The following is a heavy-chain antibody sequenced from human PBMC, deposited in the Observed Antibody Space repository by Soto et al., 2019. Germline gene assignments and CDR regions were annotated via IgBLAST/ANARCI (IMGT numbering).Heavy chain of an antibody. CDR2: ISAYNGKT. CDR3: ARDSGYDSDYYYYGMDV. D-gene: IGHD5-12*01. Sequence: QVQLVQSGGEVRKPGASVKVSCQASGYTFTSYAISWVRQAPGQGLEWMGWISAYNGKTIYPQKFQGRVTMTRDTPTGTAYMVLRSLRSDDTAVYYCARDSGYDSDYYYYGMDVWGQGTTVTVSS. CDR1: GYTFTSYA. V-gene: IGHV1-18*01. J-gene: IGHJ6*02.